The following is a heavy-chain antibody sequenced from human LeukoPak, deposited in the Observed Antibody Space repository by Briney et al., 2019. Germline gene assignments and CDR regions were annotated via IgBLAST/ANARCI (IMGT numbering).Heavy chain of an antibody. CDR3: AKDKYSSGWWAMDY. J-gene: IGHJ4*02. V-gene: IGHV3-30*18. D-gene: IGHD6-19*01. CDR1: GFTFSSYG. Sequence: GGSLRLSCAASGFTFSSYGMHWVRQAPGKGLEWVAVISCDGSNKYYADSVKGRFTISRDNSKNTLYLQMNSLRAEDTAVYYCAKDKYSSGWWAMDYWGQGTLVTVSS. CDR2: ISCDGSNK.